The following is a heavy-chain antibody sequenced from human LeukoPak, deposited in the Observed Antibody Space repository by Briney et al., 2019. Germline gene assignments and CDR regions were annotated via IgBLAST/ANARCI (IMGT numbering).Heavy chain of an antibody. J-gene: IGHJ4*02. Sequence: PSETLSLTRTVPGGSFSSYYWTWIRQPAGKRLEWIGRIYSSGSTNYNPSLRSRVTISVDKSKNQFSLNLSSVTAADTGVYYCAREYTSTSGRHFDYWGQGTLVTVPS. CDR3: AREYTSTSGRHFDY. V-gene: IGHV4-4*07. D-gene: IGHD6-6*01. CDR2: IYSSGST. CDR1: GGSFSSYY.